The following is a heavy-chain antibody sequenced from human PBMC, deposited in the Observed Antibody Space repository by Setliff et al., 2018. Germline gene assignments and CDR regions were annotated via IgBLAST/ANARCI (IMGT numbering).Heavy chain of an antibody. D-gene: IGHD3-22*01. CDR3: ARASYDSSRYYPLVY. CDR2: IFSNDEK. V-gene: IGHV2-26*01. Sequence: GSGPTLVNPTETLTLTCTVSGFSLSNARMGVSWIRQPPGKALEWLAHIFSNDEKSYSTSLKSRLTISKDTSKSQVVLTMTNMDPVDTSTYYCARASYDSSRYYPLVYWGQGTLVTVSS. CDR1: GFSLSNARMG. J-gene: IGHJ4*02.